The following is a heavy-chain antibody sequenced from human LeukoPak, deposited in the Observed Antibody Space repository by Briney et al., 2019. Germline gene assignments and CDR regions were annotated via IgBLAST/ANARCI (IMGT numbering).Heavy chain of an antibody. CDR2: ISSSGSTI. CDR1: AFTFSDYY. D-gene: IGHD2-2*01. J-gene: IGHJ4*02. V-gene: IGHV3-11*01. CDR3: ARSIPAGNRR. Sequence: GRSLRLSCAASAFTFSDYYTSWIRQAPGGGLEWVSYISSSGSTIDYADSVKGRFTISRDNAKNSLYLQMNSLRAEDTAVYYCARSIPAGNRRWGQGTLVTVSS.